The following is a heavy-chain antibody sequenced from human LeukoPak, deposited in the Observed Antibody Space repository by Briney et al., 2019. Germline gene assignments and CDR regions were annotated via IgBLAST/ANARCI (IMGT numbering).Heavy chain of an antibody. D-gene: IGHD3-22*01. Sequence: GRSLRLSCAASGFTFSNFAMHWVRQAPGKGLEWVAVITYDGSNKYYADSVKGRFTISRDNSKNTLYLQMNSLRAEDTPVYYCARDNSGYPFDAFDSWGQGTMVTVSS. CDR2: ITYDGSNK. V-gene: IGHV3-30-3*01. CDR3: ARDNSGYPFDAFDS. CDR1: GFTFSNFA. J-gene: IGHJ3*02.